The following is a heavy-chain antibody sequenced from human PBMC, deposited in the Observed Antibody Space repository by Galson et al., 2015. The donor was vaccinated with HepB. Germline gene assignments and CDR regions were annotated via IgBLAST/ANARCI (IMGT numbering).Heavy chain of an antibody. CDR2: ISWNRRNI. D-gene: IGHD3-3*01. CDR3: TKDAGYNDFWSGDSDTYYYSGMDV. J-gene: IGHJ6*02. V-gene: IGHV3-9*01. CDR1: GFSLHESA. Sequence: SLRLSCAVSGFSLHESAMHWVRQVPGKGLEWVSGISWNRRNIDYADSVKGRFTISIDNAKNTLYLQMNSLRVEDTAFYYCTKDAGYNDFWSGDSDTYYYSGMDVWGQGTTVTVSS.